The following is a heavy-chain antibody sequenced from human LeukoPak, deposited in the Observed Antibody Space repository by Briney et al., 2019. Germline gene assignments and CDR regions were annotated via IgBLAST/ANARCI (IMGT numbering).Heavy chain of an antibody. J-gene: IGHJ4*02. CDR3: AKGPRGYSYGQIDY. D-gene: IGHD5-18*01. Sequence: GGSLRLSCAASGFTLSIDWMSWVSQAPGKGLEWVANIKQDGSESHYVDSVKGRLTISRDNAKNSVSLQMNSLRAEDTAVYYCAKGPRGYSYGQIDYWGQGTLVTVSS. CDR2: IKQDGSES. V-gene: IGHV3-7*01. CDR1: GFTLSIDW.